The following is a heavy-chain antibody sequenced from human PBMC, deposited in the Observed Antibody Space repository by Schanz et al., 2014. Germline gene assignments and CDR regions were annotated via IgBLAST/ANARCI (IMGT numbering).Heavy chain of an antibody. V-gene: IGHV3-23*01. CDR2: ISSGGPT. CDR1: GYLFRNYA. CDR3: AKLVAAIGSGDGMDV. D-gene: IGHD2-15*01. J-gene: IGHJ6*02. Sequence: EEQLLESGGDLVQPGGSLRLSCAASGYLFRNYAMIWVRQAPGKGLEWVSQISSGGPTYHTDSVKGRFTISRDDYNNMLYLKMNSLRVEDTAVYYCAKLVAAIGSGDGMDVWGQGTTVTVSS.